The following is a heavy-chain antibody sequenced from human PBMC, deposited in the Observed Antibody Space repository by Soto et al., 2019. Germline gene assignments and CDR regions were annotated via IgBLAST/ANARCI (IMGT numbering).Heavy chain of an antibody. V-gene: IGHV4-39*07. D-gene: IGHD2-8*02. CDR1: GGSISSSSYY. CDR2: IIHSGST. CDR3: ARDKITGLFDY. Sequence: PSETLSLTCTVSGGSISSSSYYWGWIRQPPGKGLDWIGEIIHSGSTNYNPSLNSRVTILVDTFKNQFSLKLTSVTAADTAVYYCARDKITGLFDYWGQGTLVTVSS. J-gene: IGHJ4*02.